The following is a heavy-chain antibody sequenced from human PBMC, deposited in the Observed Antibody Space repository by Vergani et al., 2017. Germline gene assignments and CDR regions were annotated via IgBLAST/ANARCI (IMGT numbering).Heavy chain of an antibody. Sequence: QVQLEESGPGLVKPSETLSLTCTVSGGSFNTYYWSWIWQSPGKGLEWIGYIYSTGSTNYNPSLNSRVTMSVDTSKNQFSLKLRSVTAADTAVYFCARVMYRDEASTGYRLEGMDIWGQGTTVTISS. J-gene: IGHJ6*02. CDR2: IYSTGST. CDR3: ARVMYRDEASTGYRLEGMDI. V-gene: IGHV4-59*13. D-gene: IGHD3-9*01. CDR1: GGSFNTYY.